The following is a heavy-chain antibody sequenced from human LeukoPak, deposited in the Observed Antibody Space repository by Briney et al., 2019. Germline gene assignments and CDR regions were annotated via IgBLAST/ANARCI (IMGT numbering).Heavy chain of an antibody. D-gene: IGHD3-10*01. CDR3: ARVYGSGSSLNWFDP. CDR1: GYTFISYY. CDR2: INPSGGST. Sequence: ASVKVSCKAFGYTFISYYMHWVRQAPGQGLEWMGIINPSGGSTSYAQKFQGRVTMTRDTSTSTVYMELSSLRSEDTAVYYCARVYGSGSSLNWFDPWGQGTLVTVSS. V-gene: IGHV1-46*01. J-gene: IGHJ5*02.